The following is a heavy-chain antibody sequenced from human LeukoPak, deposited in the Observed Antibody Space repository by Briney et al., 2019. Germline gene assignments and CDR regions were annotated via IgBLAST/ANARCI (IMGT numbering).Heavy chain of an antibody. Sequence: PGGSLRLSCAGSGFGLGSYNMYWIRQAPGKGLEWVTLISFNGNDKKYADSVKGRFTISRDNSKNTLYLQMNSLRAEDTAVYYCAKSGGGSYSWGQGTLVTVSS. CDR3: AKSGGGSYS. CDR2: ISFNGNDK. D-gene: IGHD3-10*01. J-gene: IGHJ5*02. CDR1: GFGLGSYN. V-gene: IGHV3-30*04.